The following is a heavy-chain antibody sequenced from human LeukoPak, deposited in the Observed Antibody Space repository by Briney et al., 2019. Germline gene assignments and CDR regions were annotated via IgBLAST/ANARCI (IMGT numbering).Heavy chain of an antibody. V-gene: IGHV4-4*07. D-gene: IGHD1-14*01. CDR2: IYTSGST. CDR1: GGSISSYY. Sequence: PSETLSLTRTVSGGSISSYYWSWIRQPAGKGLEWIGRIYTSGSTNYNPSLKSRVTMSVDTSKSQFSLKLSSVTAADTAVYYCARDAVTGDFDYWGQGTLVTVSS. J-gene: IGHJ4*02. CDR3: ARDAVTGDFDY.